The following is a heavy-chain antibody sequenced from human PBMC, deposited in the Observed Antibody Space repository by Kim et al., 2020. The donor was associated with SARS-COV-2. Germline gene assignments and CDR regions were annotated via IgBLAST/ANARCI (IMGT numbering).Heavy chain of an antibody. J-gene: IGHJ4*01. CDR2: INHSGST. D-gene: IGHD2-2*01. CDR1: GGSFSGYY. CDR3: ARGRKLGYCISTSCHGLD. Sequence: SETLSLTCAVYGGSFSGYYWSWIRQPPGKGLEWIGEINHSGSTNYNPSLKSRVTISVDTSKNQFSLKLSSVTAADTAVYYCARGRKLGYCISTSCHGLD. V-gene: IGHV4-34*01.